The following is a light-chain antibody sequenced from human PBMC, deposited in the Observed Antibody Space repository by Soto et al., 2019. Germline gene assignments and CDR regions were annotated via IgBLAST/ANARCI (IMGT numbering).Light chain of an antibody. CDR2: LGS. J-gene: IGKJ5*01. CDR3: MQALQTPLT. CDR1: QSLLHSNGYSY. V-gene: IGKV2-28*01. Sequence: EIVMTQSPLSLSVTPGESASISCRSSQSLLHSNGYSYFDWYLQKPGQSPQLLIYLGSNRASGVPDRFSGSGSGTDFTLKISRVEAEDVGVYYFMQALQTPLTFGPGTRLEIK.